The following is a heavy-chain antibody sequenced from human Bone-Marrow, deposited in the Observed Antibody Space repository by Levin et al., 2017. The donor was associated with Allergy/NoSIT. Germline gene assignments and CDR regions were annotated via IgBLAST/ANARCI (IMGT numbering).Heavy chain of an antibody. CDR3: TREDGSTIDY. D-gene: IGHD1/OR15-1a*01. Sequence: SETLSLTCTVSGGSISSGGNYWSWIRQQPGKGLEWIGYIYHSGNTYYNPSLKSRVMISVDMSKNQFSLKVSSVTAADTAVYYCTREDGSTIDYWGQGILVTVSS. CDR1: GGSISSGGNY. V-gene: IGHV4-31*03. J-gene: IGHJ4*02. CDR2: IYHSGNT.